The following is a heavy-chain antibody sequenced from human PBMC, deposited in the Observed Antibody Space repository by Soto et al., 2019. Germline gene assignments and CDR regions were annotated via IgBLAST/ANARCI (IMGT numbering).Heavy chain of an antibody. CDR1: GGSISSYY. CDR3: VRQSGYCSSTSCYILIDY. CDR2: IYYSGST. Sequence: PSETLSLTCTVSGGSISSYYWSWIRQPPGKGLEWIGYIYYSGSTNYNPSLKSRVTISVDTSKNQFSLKLSSVTAADTAVYYCVRQSGYCSSTSCYILIDYWGQGTLVTVS. V-gene: IGHV4-59*08. J-gene: IGHJ4*02. D-gene: IGHD2-2*01.